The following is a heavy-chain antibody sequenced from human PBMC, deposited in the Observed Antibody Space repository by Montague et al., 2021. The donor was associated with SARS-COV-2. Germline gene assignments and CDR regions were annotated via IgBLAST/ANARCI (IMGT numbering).Heavy chain of an antibody. CDR3: TTVSSFITIFGVVITELYFDY. Sequence: SLSLSWSASGFTFSNAWMSWVRQAPGKGLEWVGRIKSKTDGGTTDYAAPVKGRFTISRDDSKNTLYLQMNSLKTEDTAVYYCTTVSSFITIFGVVITELYFDYWGQGTLVTVSS. CDR2: IKSKTDGGTT. J-gene: IGHJ4*02. V-gene: IGHV3-15*01. D-gene: IGHD3-3*01. CDR1: GFTFSNAW.